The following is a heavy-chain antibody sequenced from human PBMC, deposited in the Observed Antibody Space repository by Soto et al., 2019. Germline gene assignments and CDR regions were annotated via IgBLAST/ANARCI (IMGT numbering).Heavy chain of an antibody. CDR1: GGSISSSSYY. CDR2: IYYSGTT. V-gene: IGHV4-39*01. Sequence: QLQLQESGPGLVKPSETLSLTCTVSGGSISSSSYYWGWIRQPPGKGPEWIGSIYYSGTTYYNPSLKSRVTISVDPSKNQFSLKLSSVAAADTAVYYCGRPMVRGSYDAFHIWGPGTMVTVSS. D-gene: IGHD3-10*01. CDR3: GRPMVRGSYDAFHI. J-gene: IGHJ3*02.